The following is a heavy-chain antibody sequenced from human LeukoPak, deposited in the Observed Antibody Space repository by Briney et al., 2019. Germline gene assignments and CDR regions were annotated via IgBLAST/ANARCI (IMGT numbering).Heavy chain of an antibody. CDR1: GFNFSNYV. CDR2: IGSDGSDK. J-gene: IGHJ4*02. D-gene: IGHD2-2*02. CDR3: AKTDCTSSSCYTIGY. V-gene: IGHV3-30*02. Sequence: GGSLRLSCAASGFNFSNYVMHWVRQAPGKGLEWVSFIGSDGSDKHYADSGKGRFTISRDNSKNTLYLQTYSLRAEDTAVYYCAKTDCTSSSCYTIGYWGQGTLVTVSS.